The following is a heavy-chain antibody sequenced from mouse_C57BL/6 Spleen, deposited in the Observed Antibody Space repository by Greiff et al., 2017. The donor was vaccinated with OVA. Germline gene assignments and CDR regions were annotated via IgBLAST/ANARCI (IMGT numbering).Heavy chain of an antibody. D-gene: IGHD5-1*01. V-gene: IGHV5-4*01. CDR3: ARDKSNYAMDY. CDR1: GFTFSSYA. CDR2: ISDGGSYT. J-gene: IGHJ4*01. Sequence: EVQLQESGGGLVKPGGSLKLSCAASGFTFSSYAMSWVRQTPEKRLEWVATISDGGSYTYYPDNVKGRFTISRDNAKNNLYLQMSHLKSEDTAMYYCARDKSNYAMDYWGQGTSVTVSS.